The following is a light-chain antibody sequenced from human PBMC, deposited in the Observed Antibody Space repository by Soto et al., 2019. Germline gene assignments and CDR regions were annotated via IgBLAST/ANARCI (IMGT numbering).Light chain of an antibody. CDR1: QSVSSS. Sequence: EIVLTQSPATLSLSPGERATLSCRASQSVSSSLAWYQQKPGQAPRLLIYDASNRATRIPARLSGSGSGTDFTLTISSRELEDCAGYYCQQRSNWRTFGQGTTVQIK. CDR2: DAS. J-gene: IGKJ1*01. V-gene: IGKV3-11*01. CDR3: QQRSNWRT.